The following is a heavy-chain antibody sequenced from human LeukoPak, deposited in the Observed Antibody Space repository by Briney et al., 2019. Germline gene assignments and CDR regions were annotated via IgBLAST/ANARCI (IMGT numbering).Heavy chain of an antibody. Sequence: PGGSLRLSCAASGFTFSDHYMDWVRQAPGKGLEWVGRTRNKANSYTTEYAASVKGRFTISRDGSKNPLYLQMSSLKTEDTAVYYCARSSVSSGDYWGQGTLVTVSS. CDR3: ARSSVSSGDY. V-gene: IGHV3-72*01. CDR2: TRNKANSYTT. D-gene: IGHD6-6*01. J-gene: IGHJ4*02. CDR1: GFTFSDHY.